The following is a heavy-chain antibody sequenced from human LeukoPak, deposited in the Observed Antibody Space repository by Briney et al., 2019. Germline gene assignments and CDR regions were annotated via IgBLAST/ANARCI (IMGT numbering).Heavy chain of an antibody. CDR3: ANSVAAAAQFDY. Sequence: SETLSLTCTVSGGSISSGDYYWSWIRQPPGKGLEWIGYIYYSGSTYYNPSLKSRVTISVDTSKNQFSLKLSSVTAADTAVYYCANSVAAAAQFDYWGQGTLVTVSS. V-gene: IGHV4-39*01. CDR1: GGSISSGDYY. D-gene: IGHD6-13*01. J-gene: IGHJ4*02. CDR2: IYYSGST.